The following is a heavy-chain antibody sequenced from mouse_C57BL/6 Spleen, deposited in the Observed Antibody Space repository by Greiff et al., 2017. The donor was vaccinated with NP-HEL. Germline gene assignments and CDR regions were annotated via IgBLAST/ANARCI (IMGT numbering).Heavy chain of an antibody. CDR3: ASYGTTVVARYFDV. CDR1: GYSITSGYY. J-gene: IGHJ1*03. D-gene: IGHD1-1*01. Sequence: EVKLQESGPGLVKPSQSLSLTCSVTGYSITSGYYWNWIRQFPGNKLEWMGYISYDGSNNYNPSLKNRISITRDTSKNQFFLKLNSVTTEDTATYDCASYGTTVVARYFDVWGTGTTVTVAS. V-gene: IGHV3-6*01. CDR2: ISYDGSN.